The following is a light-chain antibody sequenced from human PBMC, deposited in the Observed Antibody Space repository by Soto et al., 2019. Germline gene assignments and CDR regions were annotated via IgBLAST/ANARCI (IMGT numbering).Light chain of an antibody. J-gene: IGKJ5*01. CDR3: QQYEDLPRT. CDR1: QSVSNNY. CDR2: GAS. Sequence: EFVFTQSPGTLSLSPGERATLSCRASQSVSNNYLAWYQQNTGQAPRLLIYGASNRATGIPDRFSGSGSGTEFTLTISSLQPDDIATYYCQQYEDLPRTFGQGTRLEIK. V-gene: IGKV3-20*01.